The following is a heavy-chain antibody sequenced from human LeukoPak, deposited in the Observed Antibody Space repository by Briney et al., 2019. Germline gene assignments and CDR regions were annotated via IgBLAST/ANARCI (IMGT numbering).Heavy chain of an antibody. CDR1: GYNITNFW. V-gene: IGHV5-51*01. D-gene: IGHD6-6*01. CDR2: LYPGDSDT. Sequence: GESLKISCKASGYNITNFWIGWVRPMPGRGLERMGVLYPGDSDTRYSPSFQGQVTISADKSISAAYLQWSSLKASDTAMYYCARLPSIAAHAKGYWYFDLWGRGTLVTVSS. CDR3: ARLPSIAAHAKGYWYFDL. J-gene: IGHJ2*01.